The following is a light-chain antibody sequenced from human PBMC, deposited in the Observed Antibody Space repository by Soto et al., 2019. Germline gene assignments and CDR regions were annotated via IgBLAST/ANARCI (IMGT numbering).Light chain of an antibody. CDR2: DTS. CDR3: QQYGTSEII. J-gene: IGKJ5*01. V-gene: IGKV3-20*01. CDR1: QTLSSSF. Sequence: EIVLTQSPGTLSLSPCQRATLSCRASQTLSSSFIAWYQQKPGQAPRLLIYDTSSRATGVPDRYSASGSGTDFTLTISRLEPEDFAVFFCQQYGTSEIIFGQGTRLEIK.